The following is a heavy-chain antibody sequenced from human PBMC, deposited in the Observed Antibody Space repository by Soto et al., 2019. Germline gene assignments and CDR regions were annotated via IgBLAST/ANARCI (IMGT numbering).Heavy chain of an antibody. CDR3: AKEKSRYDRSGYYRPDY. CDR1: GDTFSSYA. V-gene: IGHV1-69*10. J-gene: IGHJ4*02. Sequence: SVKVSCKSSGDTFSSYAISWVRQAPGQGLEWMGGIIPMLGAPSYAQKFQDRVTITADKFTSTAYMELSGLRSEDTAVYYCAKEKSRYDRSGYYRPDYWGQGTLVTVSS. CDR2: IIPMLGAP. D-gene: IGHD3-22*01.